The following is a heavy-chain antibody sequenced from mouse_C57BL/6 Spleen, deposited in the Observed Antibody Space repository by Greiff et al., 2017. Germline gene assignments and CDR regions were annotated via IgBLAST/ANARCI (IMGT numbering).Heavy chain of an antibody. CDR2: IYPRSGNT. J-gene: IGHJ4*01. CDR3: ALRAMDY. CDR1: GYTFTSYG. Sequence: QVQLKQSGAELARPGASVTLSCKASGYTFTSYGISWVKQRTGQGLEWIGEIYPRSGNTYYNEKFKGKATLTADKSSSTAYMELRSLTSEDSAVYFCALRAMDYWGQGTSVTVSS. V-gene: IGHV1-81*01.